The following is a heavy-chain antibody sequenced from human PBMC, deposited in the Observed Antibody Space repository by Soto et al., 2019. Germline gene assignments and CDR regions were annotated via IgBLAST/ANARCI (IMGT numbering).Heavy chain of an antibody. CDR3: AKKVNSGPGSQYFDY. D-gene: IGHD3-10*01. Sequence: GGSLRLSCAASGFTFSIYEMNWVRQAPGKGLEWVSGFRTSGDDGTTYYADSVKGRFTISRDNSKNTLFLQMDNLRAEDTAIYYCAKKVNSGPGSQYFDYWGQGTLVTVSS. CDR1: GFTFSIYE. V-gene: IGHV3-23*01. J-gene: IGHJ4*02. CDR2: FRTSGDDGTT.